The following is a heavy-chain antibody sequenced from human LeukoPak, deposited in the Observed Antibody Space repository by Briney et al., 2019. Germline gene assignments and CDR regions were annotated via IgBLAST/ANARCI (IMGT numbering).Heavy chain of an antibody. CDR3: ARGYGSGSYFALYYYMDV. V-gene: IGHV1-8*01. CDR1: GYTFTSYD. CDR2: MNPNSGNT. J-gene: IGHJ6*03. D-gene: IGHD3-10*01. Sequence: ASVKVSCKASGYTFTSYDINWVRQATGQGLEWMGWMNPNSGNTGYAQKFQGRVTMTRSTSISTAYMELSSLRSEDTAVYYCARGYGSGSYFALYYYMDVWGKGTTATISS.